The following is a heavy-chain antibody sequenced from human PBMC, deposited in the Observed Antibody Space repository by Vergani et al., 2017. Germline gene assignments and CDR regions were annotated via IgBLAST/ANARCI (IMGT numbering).Heavy chain of an antibody. V-gene: IGHV1-69*04. J-gene: IGHJ2*01. D-gene: IGHD6-6*01. CDR3: ARERMSIAARAVDKYFDL. CDR1: GGTFSSYA. Sequence: QVQLVQSGAEVKKPGSSVKVSCKASGGTFSSYAISWVRQAPGQGLEWMGRIIPILGIANYAQKFQGRVTITADKSPSTAYMELSSLRSEDTAVYYCARERMSIAARAVDKYFDLWGRGTLVTVSS. CDR2: IIPILGIA.